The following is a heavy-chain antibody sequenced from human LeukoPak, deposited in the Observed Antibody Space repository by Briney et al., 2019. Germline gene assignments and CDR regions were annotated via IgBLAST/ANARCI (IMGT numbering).Heavy chain of an antibody. D-gene: IGHD1-7*01. CDR3: AILIPPDWNLGWDYFDY. V-gene: IGHV1-18*01. CDR1: GYSFTRYG. CDR2: ISAYNGNT. J-gene: IGHJ4*02. Sequence: ASVKVSCKASGYSFTRYGISWVRQAPGQGLEWMAWISAYNGNTNYAQKLQGRVTMTTDTSTSTAYMELRSLRSDDTAVYYCAILIPPDWNLGWDYFDYWGQGTLVTVSS.